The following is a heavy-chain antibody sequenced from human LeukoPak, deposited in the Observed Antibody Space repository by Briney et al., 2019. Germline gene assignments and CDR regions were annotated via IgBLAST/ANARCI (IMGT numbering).Heavy chain of an antibody. CDR1: GYTFTSYD. Sequence: GASVKVSCKASGYTFTSYDINWVRQATGQGLEWMGWMNPNSGNTGYAQKFQGRVTMTRNTSISTAYMELGSLRSEDTAVYYCARNSYYYDSSGYTINDYWGQGTLVTVSS. CDR3: ARNSYYYDSSGYTINDY. CDR2: MNPNSGNT. J-gene: IGHJ4*02. V-gene: IGHV1-8*01. D-gene: IGHD3-22*01.